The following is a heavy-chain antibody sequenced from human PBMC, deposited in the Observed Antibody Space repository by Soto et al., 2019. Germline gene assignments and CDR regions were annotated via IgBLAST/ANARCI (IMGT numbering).Heavy chain of an antibody. D-gene: IGHD3-3*01. CDR2: IWYDGSKK. Sequence: QVQVVESGGGAVQPGRSLRLSCAASGFTFSSFGMHWVRQAPGKGLGWVSLIWYDGSKKSYGDSVKGRFTISRDNSRNTVYLQMNSLRADDTAVYYCARDASYYSLWSGYYPSRNGMDVWGQGTTVTVSS. V-gene: IGHV3-33*01. CDR3: ARDASYYSLWSGYYPSRNGMDV. J-gene: IGHJ6*02. CDR1: GFTFSSFG.